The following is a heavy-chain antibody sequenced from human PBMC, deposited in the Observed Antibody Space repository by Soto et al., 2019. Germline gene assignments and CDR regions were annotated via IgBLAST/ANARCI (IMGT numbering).Heavy chain of an antibody. CDR3: AKGRKSTEKDIAVMLAAASSIQH. Sequence: GGSLILSCVASGFTFSDYAMTWVRQAPGKGLEWVSVISATGATTYYADSVRGRFTISRDNSKNTLNLQMNDLRVEDTAVIYCAKGRKSTEKDIAVMLAAASSIQHWGQGTLVTVSS. J-gene: IGHJ1*01. V-gene: IGHV3-23*01. CDR2: ISATGATT. D-gene: IGHD2-15*01. CDR1: GFTFSDYA.